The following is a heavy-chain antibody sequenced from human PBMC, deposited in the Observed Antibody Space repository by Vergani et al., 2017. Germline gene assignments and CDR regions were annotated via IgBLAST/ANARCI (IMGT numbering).Heavy chain of an antibody. Sequence: DVHLAESGGGFFQPGGSLRLSCSASGFSFNSYWMHWVRQVPGKGLLWVSRIKSDGDSTSYADSVKGRFTISRDNAKNTLYLQVDSLRAEDTAVYYCARDGWELLDYFYYMDVLGKGTTVTVSS. CDR2: IKSDGDST. J-gene: IGHJ6*03. CDR1: GFSFNSYW. CDR3: ARDGWELLDYFYYMDV. D-gene: IGHD1-26*01. V-gene: IGHV3-74*01.